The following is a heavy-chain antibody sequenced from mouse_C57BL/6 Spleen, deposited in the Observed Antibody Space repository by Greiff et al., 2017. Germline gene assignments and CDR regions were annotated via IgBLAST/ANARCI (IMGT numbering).Heavy chain of an antibody. J-gene: IGHJ4*01. V-gene: IGHV1-53*01. CDR2: INPSNGGT. D-gene: IGHD1-1*02. CDR3: ARVGFLRRDYYAMDY. CDR1: GYTFTSYW. Sequence: QVQLQKPGTELVKPGASVTLSCTASGYTFTSYWMHWVKQRPRQSLVLIGNINPSNGGTNYNENFKSKATLTVDKSSSTAYMQLSSLTSEDSAVYYCARVGFLRRDYYAMDYWGQGTSVTVSS.